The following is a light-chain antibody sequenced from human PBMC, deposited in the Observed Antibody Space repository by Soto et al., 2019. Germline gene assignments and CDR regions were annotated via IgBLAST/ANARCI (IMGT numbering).Light chain of an antibody. CDR1: SSDVGGYNY. CDR2: DVS. J-gene: IGLJ1*01. CDR3: SSYTSNSPSEV. Sequence: QSALTQPASVSGSPGQSITISCTGTSSDVGGYNYVSWYQQHPGKAPKLMIYDVSNRPSGVSNRFSGSKSGNTASLTISGLQAEDEADYYCSSYTSNSPSEVFGTGTKV. V-gene: IGLV2-14*01.